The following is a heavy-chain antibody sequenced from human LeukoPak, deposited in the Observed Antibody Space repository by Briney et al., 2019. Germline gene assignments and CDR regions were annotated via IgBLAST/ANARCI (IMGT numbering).Heavy chain of an antibody. J-gene: IGHJ4*02. D-gene: IGHD3-3*01. CDR1: GGSFSGYY. Sequence: SETLSLTCAVCGGSFSGYYWSWIRQPPRKGLEWIGEINHSGSTNYNPSLKSRVTISADTSKNQFSLKLSSVTAADTAVYYCPRDFKGFSYYDFWSGYHYFDYWGQGTLVTVSS. CDR3: PRDFKGFSYYDFWSGYHYFDY. V-gene: IGHV4-34*01. CDR2: INHSGST.